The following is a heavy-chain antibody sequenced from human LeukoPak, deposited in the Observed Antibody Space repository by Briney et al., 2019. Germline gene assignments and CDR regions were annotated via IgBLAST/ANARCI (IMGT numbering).Heavy chain of an antibody. D-gene: IGHD4-23*01. CDR1: GGSLSTYS. J-gene: IGHJ4*02. CDR2: IYYGGTT. Sequence: SETLSLTCSVSGGSLSTYSWSWVRQSPGQRLEWIGYIYYGGTTNYNPSLKSRVTISADAAKNQFSLRLRSVTAADTAIYYCARDTTVASGMQHWGQGTLVTVCS. CDR3: ARDTTVASGMQH. V-gene: IGHV4-59*01.